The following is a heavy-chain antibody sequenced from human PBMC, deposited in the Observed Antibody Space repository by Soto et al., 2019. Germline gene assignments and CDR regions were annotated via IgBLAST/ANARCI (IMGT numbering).Heavy chain of an antibody. J-gene: IGHJ4*02. V-gene: IGHV3-23*01. CDR2: ISGSGGST. CDR3: AKDPRHRGWYNYFDY. Sequence: EVQLLESGGGLVQPGGSLRLSCAASGFTFSSYAMSWVRQAPGKGLEWVSAISGSGGSTYYADSVKGRFTISRDNSKNTLYLQMNSVRAEDTAVYYCAKDPRHRGWYNYFDYWGQGTLVTVSS. D-gene: IGHD6-19*01. CDR1: GFTFSSYA.